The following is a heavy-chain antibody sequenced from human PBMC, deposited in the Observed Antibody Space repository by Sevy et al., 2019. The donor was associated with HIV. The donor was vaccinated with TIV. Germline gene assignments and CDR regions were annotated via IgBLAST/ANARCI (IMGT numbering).Heavy chain of an antibody. CDR2: IYYSGST. D-gene: IGHD3-3*01. CDR3: AVITIFGVVTDNWFDP. Sequence: SETLSLTCTVSGGSINSSSYYWGWIRQPPGKGLEWIGSIYYSGSTYYNPSLKSRVTISVDTSKNQVSLKLSSVTAADTAVYYCAVITIFGVVTDNWFDPWGQGTRVTVSS. V-gene: IGHV4-39*01. CDR1: GGSINSSSYY. J-gene: IGHJ5*02.